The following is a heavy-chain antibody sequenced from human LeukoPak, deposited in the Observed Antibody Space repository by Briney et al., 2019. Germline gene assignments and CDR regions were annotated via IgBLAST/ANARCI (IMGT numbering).Heavy chain of an antibody. D-gene: IGHD6-19*01. CDR2: IIPIFGTA. CDR1: GGTFSSYA. V-gene: IGHV1-69*13. J-gene: IGHJ4*02. CDR3: ARSIAVAGTFDY. Sequence: ASVKVSCKASGGTFSSYAISCVRHARGQGLEWMGGIIPIFGTANYAQKFQGRVTITADESTSTAYMELSSLRSEDTAVYYCARSIAVAGTFDYWGQGTLVTVSS.